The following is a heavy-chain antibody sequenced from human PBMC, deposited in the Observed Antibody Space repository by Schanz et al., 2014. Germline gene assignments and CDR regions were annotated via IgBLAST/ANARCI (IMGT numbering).Heavy chain of an antibody. CDR2: IKGDSSEK. V-gene: IGHV3-7*03. D-gene: IGHD5-12*01. CDR1: GFRVSTNF. Sequence: EVQVVESGGGLVQPGGSLRLSCAASGFRVSTNFMSWVRQAPGKGLEWVANIKGDSSEKNYVDSVKGRFTLSRDNAKKTMDLQMNSLRVEDTAVYYCARDPNSVNEIDYWGQGTLVTVSS. CDR3: ARDPNSVNEIDY. J-gene: IGHJ4*02.